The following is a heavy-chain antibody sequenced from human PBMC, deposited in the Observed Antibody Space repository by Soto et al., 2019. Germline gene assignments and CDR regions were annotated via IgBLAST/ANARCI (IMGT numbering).Heavy chain of an antibody. Sequence: GGSLRLSCAASGFTFSSFAMTWVRQAPGKGLEWVSTINGSGGSTYHADSVQGRFIISRDNSKNTLYLQLNSLTAEDTAVYYCAKGQLESYAFHYWGQGTLVTVSS. CDR2: INGSGGST. CDR1: GFTFSSFA. J-gene: IGHJ4*02. V-gene: IGHV3-23*01. CDR3: AKGQLESYAFHY. D-gene: IGHD3-10*01.